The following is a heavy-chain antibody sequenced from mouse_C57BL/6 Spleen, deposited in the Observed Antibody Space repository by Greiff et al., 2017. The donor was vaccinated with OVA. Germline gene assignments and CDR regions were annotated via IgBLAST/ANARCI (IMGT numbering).Heavy chain of an antibody. CDR1: GYTFTSYW. CDR3: ARLGENYGNDADY. CDR2: IYPGSGST. Sequence: QVHVKQPGAELVKPGASVKMSCKASGYTFTSYWITWVKQRPGQGLEWIGDIYPGSGSTNYNEKFKSKATLTVDTSSSTAYMQLSSLTSEDSAVYYCARLGENYGNDADYWGQGTTLTVSS. V-gene: IGHV1-55*01. J-gene: IGHJ2*01. D-gene: IGHD2-2*01.